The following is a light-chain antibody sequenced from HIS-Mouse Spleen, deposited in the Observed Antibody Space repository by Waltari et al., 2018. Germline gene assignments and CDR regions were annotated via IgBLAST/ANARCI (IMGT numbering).Light chain of an antibody. V-gene: IGLV2-23*01. CDR2: EGS. CDR3: CSYAGSSTVV. Sequence: QSALTQPASVSGSPGQSITISCTGTSSDVGSYNLVSWYQQHPGKAPKLMIYEGSKRPSGVSQRFSGAKSGNTASRTISGLQAEDEADYYCCSYAGSSTVVFGGGTKLTVL. CDR1: SSDVGSYNL. J-gene: IGLJ2*01.